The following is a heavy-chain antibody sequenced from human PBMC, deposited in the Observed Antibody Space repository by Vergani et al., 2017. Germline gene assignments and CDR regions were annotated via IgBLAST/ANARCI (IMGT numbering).Heavy chain of an antibody. Sequence: VQLVESGGGLVQPGGSLRLSCAASGFTVSSNYMSWVRQAPGKGLEWVAVIWYDGSNKYYAASVKGRFTISRDNSKNTLYLQMNSLRDEDTAVYYCARHYYDSSGDAFDIWGQGTMVTVSS. CDR3: ARHYYDSSGDAFDI. CDR2: IWYDGSNK. V-gene: IGHV3-33*08. J-gene: IGHJ3*02. D-gene: IGHD3-22*01. CDR1: GFTVSSNY.